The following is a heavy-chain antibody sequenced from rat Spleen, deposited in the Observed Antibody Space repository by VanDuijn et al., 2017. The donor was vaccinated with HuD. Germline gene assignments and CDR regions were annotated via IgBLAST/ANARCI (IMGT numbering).Heavy chain of an antibody. CDR2: ISPSGGST. CDR3: ATDRADTTGIPTEVMDA. J-gene: IGHJ4*01. D-gene: IGHD1-9*01. Sequence: EVQLVESGGGLVQPGRSLKLSCAASGFTFSNYGMHWIRQAPTKGLEWVASISPSGGSTYYRDSVKGRFTISRDNAKSTLYLQMDSLRSEDTATYYCATDRADTTGIPTEVMDAWGQGASVTVSS. V-gene: IGHV5-19*01. CDR1: GFTFSNYG.